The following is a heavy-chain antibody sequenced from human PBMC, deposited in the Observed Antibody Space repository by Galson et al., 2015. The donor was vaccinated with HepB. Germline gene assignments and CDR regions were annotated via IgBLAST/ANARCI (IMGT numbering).Heavy chain of an antibody. CDR3: ARVSSSWYGYYFDY. J-gene: IGHJ4*02. V-gene: IGHV6-1*01. CDR2: TYYRSKWYN. Sequence: CAISGDSVSSNSAAWNWIRQSPSRGLEWLGRTYYRSKWYNDYAVSVKSRMTINPDTSKNQFSLQLNSVTPEDTAVYYCARVSSSWYGYYFDYWGQGTLVTVSS. D-gene: IGHD6-13*01. CDR1: GDSVSSNSAA.